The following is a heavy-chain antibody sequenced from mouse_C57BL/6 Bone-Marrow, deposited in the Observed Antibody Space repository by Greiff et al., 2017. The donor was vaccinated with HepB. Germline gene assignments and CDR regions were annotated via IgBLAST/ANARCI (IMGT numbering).Heavy chain of an antibody. CDR1: GFTFSSYA. J-gene: IGHJ4*01. D-gene: IGHD1-1*02. Sequence: EVKLMDSGGGLVKPGGSLKLSCAASGFTFSSYAMSWVRQTPEKRLEWVATISDGGSYTYYPDNVKGRFTISRDNAKNNLYLQMSHLKSEDTAMYYCARAPYGAMDYWGQGTSVTVSS. CDR3: ARAPYGAMDY. CDR2: ISDGGSYT. V-gene: IGHV5-4*03.